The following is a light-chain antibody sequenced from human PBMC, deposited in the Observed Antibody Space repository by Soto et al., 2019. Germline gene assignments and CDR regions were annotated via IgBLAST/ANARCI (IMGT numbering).Light chain of an antibody. V-gene: IGKV3D-15*01. CDR1: QSVSSN. CDR2: GAS. J-gene: IGKJ1*01. Sequence: EIVMTQSPATLSVSPGERATLPCRASQSVSSNLAWYQQKPGQAPRLLIYGASTRATGIPDRFSGSGSGTDFTLTISRLEAEDFAVYYCQQYGISGTFGQGTKVDIK. CDR3: QQYGISGT.